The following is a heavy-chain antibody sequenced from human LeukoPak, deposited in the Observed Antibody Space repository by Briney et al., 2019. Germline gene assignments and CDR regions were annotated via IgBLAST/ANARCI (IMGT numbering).Heavy chain of an antibody. Sequence: PSETLSLTCAVYGGSFSGYYWSWIRQPPGKGLEWIGEINHSGSTNYNPSLKSRVTISVDTSKNQFSLKLSSVTAADTAVYYCARDSRVLDAFDIWGQGTMVTVSS. CDR2: INHSGST. V-gene: IGHV4-34*01. CDR1: GGSFSGYY. D-gene: IGHD2-21*01. J-gene: IGHJ3*02. CDR3: ARDSRVLDAFDI.